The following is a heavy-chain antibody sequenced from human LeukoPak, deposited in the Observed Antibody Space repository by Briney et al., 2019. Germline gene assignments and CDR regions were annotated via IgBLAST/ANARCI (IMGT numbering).Heavy chain of an antibody. D-gene: IGHD2-15*01. V-gene: IGHV3-74*01. CDR1: GFTFNYFW. CDR2: INNDGTAT. CDR3: AKDVGFCSGDSCSFFDY. Sequence: GGSLRLSCAASGFTFNYFWMHWVRQVPGKGLVWVSGINNDGTATYYADSVKGRFTISRDNSKNTLYLQMNTLRAEDTALYYCAKDVGFCSGDSCSFFDYWGQGDLVTVSS. J-gene: IGHJ4*02.